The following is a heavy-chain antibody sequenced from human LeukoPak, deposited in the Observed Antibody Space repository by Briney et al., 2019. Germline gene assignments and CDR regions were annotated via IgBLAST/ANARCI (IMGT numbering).Heavy chain of an antibody. CDR3: PTFPQGVRTPQPAH. D-gene: IGHD1-14*01. Sequence: SQTLSLTCTVSGGSISSGGYYWSWIRQHPGKGLEWIGYIYYSGSTYYNPSLKSRVTISVDTSKNQFSLKLSSVTAADTAVYYGPTFPQGVRTPQPAHWAKGTLVTVSS. J-gene: IGHJ4*02. V-gene: IGHV4-31*03. CDR2: IYYSGST. CDR1: GGSISSGGYY.